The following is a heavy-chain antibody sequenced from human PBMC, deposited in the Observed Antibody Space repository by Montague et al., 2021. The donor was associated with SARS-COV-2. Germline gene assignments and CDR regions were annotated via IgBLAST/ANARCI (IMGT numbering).Heavy chain of an antibody. J-gene: IGHJ4*02. CDR2: IYASGGT. V-gene: IGHV4-4*07. CDR3: ARGVVAVPPVVDY. Sequence: SETLSLTCSVSGEPISGFFCYWIWLPAGPGLELIWSIYASGGTDTNSSPYSRVAMSVDTSKNQFPLKVNSVTAADTAMYYCARGVVAVPPVVDYWGRGTLVTVSS. CDR1: GEPISGFF. D-gene: IGHD2-15*01.